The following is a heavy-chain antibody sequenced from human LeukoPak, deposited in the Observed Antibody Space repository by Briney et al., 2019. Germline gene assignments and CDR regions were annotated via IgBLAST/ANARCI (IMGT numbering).Heavy chain of an antibody. Sequence: TGGSLRLSCAASGFTFSTYSMNWVRQAPGKGLEWVSYISSSSSTIYYADSVKGRFTISRDNAKNSLYLQMNSLRSEDTAVYYCARGVADRWLQLPNDYWGQGTLVTVSS. CDR1: GFTFSTYS. V-gene: IGHV3-48*01. D-gene: IGHD5-24*01. CDR3: ARGVADRWLQLPNDY. CDR2: ISSSSSTI. J-gene: IGHJ4*02.